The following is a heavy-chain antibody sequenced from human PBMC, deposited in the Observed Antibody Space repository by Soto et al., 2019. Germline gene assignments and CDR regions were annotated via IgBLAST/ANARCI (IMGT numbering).Heavy chain of an antibody. CDR3: ARLTSGYEGMGYYRMDV. V-gene: IGHV4-59*08. Sequence: QVQLQESGPGLVKPSETLSLTCTVSGGSISSYYWSWIRQPPGKGLEWIGYIYYSGSTNYNPFLMIRVTISEYTSKKQFSLQRSSVTAADTAVYYCARLTSGYEGMGYYRMDVWGKATTVSVSS. D-gene: IGHD5-12*01. CDR2: IYYSGST. CDR1: GGSISSYY. J-gene: IGHJ6*04.